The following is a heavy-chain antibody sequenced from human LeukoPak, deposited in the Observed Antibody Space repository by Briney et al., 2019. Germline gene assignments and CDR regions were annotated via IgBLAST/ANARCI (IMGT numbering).Heavy chain of an antibody. J-gene: IGHJ2*01. CDR2: IYHSGST. CDR3: ARDGIDILTGYRYWYFDL. D-gene: IGHD3-9*01. V-gene: IGHV4-4*02. CDR1: GGSISSSNW. Sequence: SETLSLTGAVSGGSISSSNWWSWVRQPPGKGLEWIGEIYHSGSTNYNPSLKSRVTISVDKSKNQFSLKLSSVTAADTAVYYCARDGIDILTGYRYWYFDLWGRGTLVTVSS.